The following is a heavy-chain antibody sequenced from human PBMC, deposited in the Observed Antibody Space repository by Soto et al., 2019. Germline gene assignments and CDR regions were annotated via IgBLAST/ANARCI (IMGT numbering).Heavy chain of an antibody. Sequence: SETLSLTCAISGDSVSSNSAAWNWIRQSPSRGLEWLGRTYYRSKWYNDYAVSVKSRITINPDTSKNQFSLQLNSVTPEDTAVYYCARGQYSSGWDYYYYGMDVWGQGTTVTVS. V-gene: IGHV6-1*01. CDR2: TYYRSKWYN. J-gene: IGHJ6*02. CDR3: ARGQYSSGWDYYYYGMDV. D-gene: IGHD6-19*01. CDR1: GDSVSSNSAA.